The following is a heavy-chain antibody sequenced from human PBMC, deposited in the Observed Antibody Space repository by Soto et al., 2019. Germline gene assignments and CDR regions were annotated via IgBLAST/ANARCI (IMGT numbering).Heavy chain of an antibody. Sequence: QITLKESGPTLVKPTQTLTLTCTFSGFSLSTSGVGVGWIRQPPGKALEWLALIYWDDDKRYSPSLKSRLTITKDTSKNQVVLTMTNMDPVDTATYYCAHSLVTRPPYGSGPEYYFDYWGQGTLVTVSS. CDR2: IYWDDDK. V-gene: IGHV2-5*02. CDR3: AHSLVTRPPYGSGPEYYFDY. D-gene: IGHD3-10*01. CDR1: GFSLSTSGVG. J-gene: IGHJ4*02.